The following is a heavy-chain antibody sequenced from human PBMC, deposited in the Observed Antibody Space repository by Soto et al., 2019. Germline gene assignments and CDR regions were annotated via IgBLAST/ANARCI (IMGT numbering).Heavy chain of an antibody. J-gene: IGHJ6*02. CDR2: ISGDGSGT. Sequence: EVQLVESGGGLVQPGGSLRLSCVASGFTYTNYWIHWVRQAPGTGLVWVSRISGDGSGTGYADPVEGRFTISRDNAKNTVYLQMNSLRAEDTAVYYCARGLRGVYGTDVWGQGTTVTVSS. D-gene: IGHD6-13*01. CDR1: GFTYTNYW. V-gene: IGHV3-74*01. CDR3: ARGLRGVYGTDV.